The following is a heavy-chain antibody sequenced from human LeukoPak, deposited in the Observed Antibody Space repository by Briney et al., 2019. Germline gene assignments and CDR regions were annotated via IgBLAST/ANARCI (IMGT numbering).Heavy chain of an antibody. J-gene: IGHJ4*02. V-gene: IGHV1-2*02. CDR1: GYTFTGYF. CDR2: IDPNSGDT. Sequence: ASVKVSCKASGYTFTGYFIHWVRQAPGQGLEWMGCIDPNSGDTKYAQKFQGRVSMPRDTSTRTAYMELSRLRSDDTAVYFCARSGSTGYSLDYWGQGTLVTVSS. CDR3: ARSGSTGYSLDY. D-gene: IGHD3-22*01.